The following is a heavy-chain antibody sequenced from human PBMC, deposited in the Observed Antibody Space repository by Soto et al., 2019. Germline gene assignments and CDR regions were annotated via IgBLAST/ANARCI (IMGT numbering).Heavy chain of an antibody. CDR1: GGSISSSSW. CDR3: ARDSRAAACNRRYYFDY. CDR2: IYHTGNT. J-gene: IGHJ4*02. Sequence: QVQLQESGPGLIKPSGTLSLTCAVSGGSISSSSWWSWVRQLPGKGLEWIGEIYHTGNTNYNPSLESRVTISVDKSKNQFAQNLNSVTAADTAVYYCARDSRAAACNRRYYFDYWGQGTLVIVSS. D-gene: IGHD6-13*01. V-gene: IGHV4-4*02.